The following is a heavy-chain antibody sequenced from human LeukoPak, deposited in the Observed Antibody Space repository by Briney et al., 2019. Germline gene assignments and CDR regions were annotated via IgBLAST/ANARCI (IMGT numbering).Heavy chain of an antibody. D-gene: IGHD3-10*01. CDR2: IYYSGST. CDR3: ARDPMVRGVVIIPSPPVDY. V-gene: IGHV4-59*12. CDR1: GGSISSYY. Sequence: SETLSLTCTVSGGSISSYYWSWIRQPPGKGLEWIGYIYYSGSTNYNPSLKSRVTISVDTSKNQFSLKLSSVTAADTAVYYCARDPMVRGVVIIPSPPVDYWGQGTLVTVSS. J-gene: IGHJ4*02.